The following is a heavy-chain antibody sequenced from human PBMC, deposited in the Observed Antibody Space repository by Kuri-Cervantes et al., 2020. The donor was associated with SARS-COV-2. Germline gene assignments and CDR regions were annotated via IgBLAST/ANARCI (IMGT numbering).Heavy chain of an antibody. J-gene: IGHJ4*02. V-gene: IGHV1-46*01. CDR3: ARDLRLGKSLDY. CDR2: INPSGGST. D-gene: IGHD7-27*01. CDR1: GYTFTSYY. Sequence: ASVKVSCKASGYTFTSYYMHWVRQAPGQGLEWMGIINPSGGSTSYAQRFQGRVTMTRDTSTSTVYMELSSLRSEDTAVYYCARDLRLGKSLDYWGQGTLVTVSS.